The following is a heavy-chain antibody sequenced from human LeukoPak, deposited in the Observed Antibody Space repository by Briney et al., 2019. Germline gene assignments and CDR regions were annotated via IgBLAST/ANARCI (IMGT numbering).Heavy chain of an antibody. Sequence: SETLSLTCTVSGGSISSYYWNWIRQPPGKGLEWIGSIYYSGSTYYNPSLKSRVTISVDTSKNQFSLKLSSVTAADTAVYYCARHAREVVTAFDYWGQGTLVTVSS. CDR2: IYYSGST. CDR1: GGSISSYY. CDR3: ARHAREVVTAFDY. J-gene: IGHJ4*02. V-gene: IGHV4-39*01. D-gene: IGHD2-21*02.